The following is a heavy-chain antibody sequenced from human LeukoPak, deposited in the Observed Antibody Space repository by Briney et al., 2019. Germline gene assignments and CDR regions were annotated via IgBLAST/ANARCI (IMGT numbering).Heavy chain of an antibody. CDR3: ARASGFEQQLGAFDI. J-gene: IGHJ3*02. CDR1: GYTFTGYY. CDR2: MNPNSGNT. Sequence: ASVKVSCKASGYTFTGYYMHWVRQATGQGLEWMGWMNPNSGNTGYAQKFQGRVTMTRNTSISTAYMELSSLRSEDTAVYYCARASGFEQQLGAFDIWGQGTMVTVSS. V-gene: IGHV1-8*02. D-gene: IGHD6-13*01.